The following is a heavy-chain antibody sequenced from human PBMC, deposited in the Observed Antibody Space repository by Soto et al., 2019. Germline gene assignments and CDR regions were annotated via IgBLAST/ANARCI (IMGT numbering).Heavy chain of an antibody. CDR3: ARAPDGTRGGMDV. V-gene: IGHV3-33*01. CDR2: IWYDGSNK. Sequence: QVQLVESGGGVVQPGRSLRLSCAASGFTFSSYGMHWVRQAPGKGLEWVAVIWYDGSNKYYADSVKGRFTISRDNSKNPLYLQMNSLRAEDTAVYYCARAPDGTRGGMDVWGQGTTVTVSS. CDR1: GFTFSSYG. D-gene: IGHD1-26*01. J-gene: IGHJ6*02.